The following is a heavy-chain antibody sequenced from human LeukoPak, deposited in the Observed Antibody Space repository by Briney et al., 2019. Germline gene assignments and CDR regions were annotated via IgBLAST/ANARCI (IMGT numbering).Heavy chain of an antibody. CDR2: INPNSGGT. D-gene: IGHD1-26*01. CDR3: ARDQGELTFDY. CDR1: GYTFTGYY. J-gene: IGHJ4*02. V-gene: IGHV1-2*02. Sequence: ASVKVSCKSSGYTFTGYYMHWVRQAPGQGLEWMGWINPNSGGTNYAQKFQGRVTMTRDTSISTAYMELSRLRSDYPAVYYCARDQGELTFDYWGQGTLVTVSS.